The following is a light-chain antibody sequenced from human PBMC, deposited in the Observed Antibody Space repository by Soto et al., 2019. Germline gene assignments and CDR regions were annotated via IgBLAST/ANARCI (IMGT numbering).Light chain of an antibody. CDR3: QQYHNWPA. Sequence: EIVLTHSPGTLSLSPGERATLSCRASLTISDNYLAWYQQKAGQAPRLVIFGASSRATGIPDRFSASGSGTDFTLTISRLESEDFAVYFCQQYHNWPAFGQGTKVDIK. CDR2: GAS. J-gene: IGKJ1*01. V-gene: IGKV3-20*01. CDR1: LTISDNY.